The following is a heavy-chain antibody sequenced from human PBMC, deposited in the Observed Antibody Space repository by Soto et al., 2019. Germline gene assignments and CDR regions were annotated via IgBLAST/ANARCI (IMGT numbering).Heavy chain of an antibody. Sequence: ASVKVSCKASGYTFTSYAMHWVRQAPGQRLEWMGWINAGNGNTKYSQKFQGRVTITRDTSAGTAYMELSSLRSEDTAVYYCARFNWNQSPHYYYGMDVWGQGTTVTVSS. CDR2: INAGNGNT. J-gene: IGHJ6*02. V-gene: IGHV1-3*01. D-gene: IGHD1-1*01. CDR3: ARFNWNQSPHYYYGMDV. CDR1: GYTFTSYA.